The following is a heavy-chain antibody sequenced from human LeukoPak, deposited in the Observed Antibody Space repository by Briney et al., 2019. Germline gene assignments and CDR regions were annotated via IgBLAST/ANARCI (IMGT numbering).Heavy chain of an antibody. CDR2: ISGSGGST. CDR3: AKGELAVEDAFDI. V-gene: IGHV3-23*01. Sequence: GGSLRLSCAASGFTFSSYAMSWVRQAPGKGLEWVSAISGSGGSTYYADSVKGRFTISRDNSKNTLYPQMNSLRAEDTAVYYCAKGELAVEDAFDIWGQGTMVTVSS. D-gene: IGHD6-19*01. CDR1: GFTFSSYA. J-gene: IGHJ3*02.